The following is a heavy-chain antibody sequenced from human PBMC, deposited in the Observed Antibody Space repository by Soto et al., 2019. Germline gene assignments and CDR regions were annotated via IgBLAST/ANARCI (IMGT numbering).Heavy chain of an antibody. Sequence: EVQLVESGGGLVQPGGSLRLSCAASGFTFSSYWMSWVRQAPGKGLEWVANIKQDGSEKYYVDSVKGRITSSRDNAKNSLYLQMNSLRADDTDVYYCARGLYAFGIWGQGTMVTVSS. V-gene: IGHV3-7*01. CDR2: IKQDGSEK. J-gene: IGHJ3*02. CDR1: GFTFSSYW. CDR3: ARGLYAFGI.